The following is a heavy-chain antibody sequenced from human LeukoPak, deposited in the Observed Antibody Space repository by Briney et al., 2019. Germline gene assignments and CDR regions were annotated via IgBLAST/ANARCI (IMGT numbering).Heavy chain of an antibody. D-gene: IGHD2-2*01. CDR2: ISESGDAT. V-gene: IGHV3-23*01. Sequence: GGSLRLSCAPSGFTVSSNYMNWVRQAPGKGLEWISGISESGDATFHVDSVKGRFTISRDNSKNTLYLQMDSLRVDDTAVYYCAKDRYCSSTSCFFDYWGQGTLVTVSS. CDR1: GFTVSSNY. CDR3: AKDRYCSSTSCFFDY. J-gene: IGHJ4*02.